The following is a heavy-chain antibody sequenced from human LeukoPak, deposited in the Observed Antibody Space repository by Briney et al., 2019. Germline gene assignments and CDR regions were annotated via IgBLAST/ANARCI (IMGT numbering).Heavy chain of an antibody. CDR3: ARESITGHRDFDY. V-gene: IGHV3-48*01. Sequence: PGGSLRLSCAASGFTFSSYSMNWVRQAPGKGLEWISYLSSGSRTIYYGDSVEGRFTVSRDNAKNSLYLQMRSLRAEDTAVYYCARESITGHRDFDYWGQGTLVTVSS. D-gene: IGHD1-20*01. CDR1: GFTFSSYS. CDR2: LSSGSRTI. J-gene: IGHJ4*02.